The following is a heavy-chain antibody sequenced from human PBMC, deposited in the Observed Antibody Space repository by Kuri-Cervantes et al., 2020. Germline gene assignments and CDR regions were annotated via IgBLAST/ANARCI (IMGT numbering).Heavy chain of an antibody. V-gene: IGHV3-9*01. CDR1: GFTFDDYA. Sequence: GGSLRLSCAASGFTFDDYAMHWVRQAPGKGLEWVSGISWNSGSIGYADSVKGRFTISRDNAKNSLYLQMNSLRAEDTAVYYCARVPDYGDYVDYWGQGTLVTVSS. CDR2: ISWNSGSI. J-gene: IGHJ4*02. CDR3: ARVPDYGDYVDY. D-gene: IGHD4-17*01.